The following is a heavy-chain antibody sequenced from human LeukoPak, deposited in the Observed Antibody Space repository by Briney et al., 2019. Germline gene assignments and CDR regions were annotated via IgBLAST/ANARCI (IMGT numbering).Heavy chain of an antibody. D-gene: IGHD3-3*01. CDR1: GGSISSSDYS. CDR2: IYYSGST. V-gene: IGHV4-61*08. J-gene: IGHJ6*03. CDR3: ARGAPGTYDFWSGYSYYYYYYMDV. Sequence: PSETLSLTCTVSGGSISSSDYSWGWIRQPPGKGLEWIGYIYYSGSTNYNPSLKSRVTISVDTSKNQFSLKLSSVTAADTAVYYCARGAPGTYDFWSGYSYYYYYYMDVWGKGTTVTVSS.